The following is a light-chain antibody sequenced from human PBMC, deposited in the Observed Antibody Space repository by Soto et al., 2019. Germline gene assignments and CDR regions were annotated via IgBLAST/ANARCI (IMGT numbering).Light chain of an antibody. CDR3: AAWDDSLKGYV. CDR1: SSNIGNNA. J-gene: IGLJ1*01. Sequence: QSVLTQPPSVSEAPRQRVTISCSGSSSNIGNNAVNWYQQLPGKAPKLLIYYDDLLPSGVSDRFSGSKSGTSAALAISGLQAEDEAEYYCAAWDDSLKGYVFGAGTKLTVL. V-gene: IGLV1-36*01. CDR2: YDD.